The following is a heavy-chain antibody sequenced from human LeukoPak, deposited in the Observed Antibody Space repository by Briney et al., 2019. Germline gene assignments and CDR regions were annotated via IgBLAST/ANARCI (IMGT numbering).Heavy chain of an antibody. D-gene: IGHD1-26*01. Sequence: SETLSLTCTVSGGSISSGDYYWSWIRLPPGKGLEWIGYIYYSGSTYYNPSLKSRVTISVDTSKNQFSLKLSSVTAADTAVYYCARESGGSYYSSFDYWGQGTLVTVSS. CDR1: GGSISSGDYY. V-gene: IGHV4-30-4*08. CDR3: ARESGGSYYSSFDY. CDR2: IYYSGST. J-gene: IGHJ4*02.